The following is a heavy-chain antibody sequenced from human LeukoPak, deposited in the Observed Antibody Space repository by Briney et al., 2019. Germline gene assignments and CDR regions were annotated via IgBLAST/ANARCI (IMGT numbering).Heavy chain of an antibody. CDR2: ISSTRPTI. D-gene: IGHD2-15*01. CDR3: VKEGGSPGGFDF. Sequence: GGSLRLSCAASGFSFSNMNWVRQAPGKGLEWISYISSTRPTIYYADSVKGRFTISRDDAKSSLYLQMNSLTVEDTAVYYCVKEGGSPGGFDFWGQGTMVTVSS. V-gene: IGHV3-48*01. CDR1: GFSFSN. J-gene: IGHJ3*01.